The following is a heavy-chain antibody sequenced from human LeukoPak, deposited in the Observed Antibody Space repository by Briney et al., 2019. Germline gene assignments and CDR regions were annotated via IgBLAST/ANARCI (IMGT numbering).Heavy chain of an antibody. CDR3: SIDSGYMDV. Sequence: SQTLPLTCALSGDSVPTNSAAWNWIRPSPSRTLVWLGRPYYRSKWLNDYAVYVNSRITINPQTSKLLFFLQLDSLTHVDTVVYFWSIDSGYMDVWGKGTTVTVSS. D-gene: IGHD3-10*01. V-gene: IGHV6-1*01. J-gene: IGHJ6*03. CDR2: PYYRSKWLN. CDR1: GDSVPTNSAA.